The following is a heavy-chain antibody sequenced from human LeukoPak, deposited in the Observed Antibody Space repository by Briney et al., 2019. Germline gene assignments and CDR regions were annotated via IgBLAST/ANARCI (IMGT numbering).Heavy chain of an antibody. V-gene: IGHV3-23*01. CDR1: GFTVSSNY. D-gene: IGHD4-17*01. CDR3: AKDQIYGDGGASDV. CDR2: MSATAGSR. J-gene: IGHJ3*01. Sequence: GGSLRLSCAASGFTVSSNYMSWVRQAPGKGLEWVSGMSATAGSRYYGDLVKGRFTISRDNSKNILYLQMNSLTAEDTAVYYCAKDQIYGDGGASDVWGQGTMVIVSS.